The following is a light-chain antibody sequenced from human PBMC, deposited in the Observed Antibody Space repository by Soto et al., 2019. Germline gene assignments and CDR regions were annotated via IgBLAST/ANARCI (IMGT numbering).Light chain of an antibody. CDR3: QQYNTGPPNT. J-gene: IGKJ2*01. Sequence: DIVMTQSPDSLAVSLGERATINCKSSQSVLYSSNNKNYLAWYQQRPGQPPKRLIYWASTRESGVPDRFSGSGSGTDFTLTISSLQSEDVAVYYCQQYNTGPPNTFGQGTKLEIK. CDR2: WAS. V-gene: IGKV4-1*01. CDR1: QSVLYSSNNKNY.